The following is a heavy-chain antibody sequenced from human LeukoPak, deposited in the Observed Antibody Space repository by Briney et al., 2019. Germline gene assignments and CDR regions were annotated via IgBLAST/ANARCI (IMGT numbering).Heavy chain of an antibody. CDR3: ARSLGRGYYYYMDV. Sequence: SQTLSLTCTVSRGSISSGDYYWSWIRQSPGKGLEWIGYIYYSGSTYYNPSLKSRIIISADTSRNQFSLNLSSVTAADTAVYYCARSLGRGYYYYMDVWGKGTTVTVSS. J-gene: IGHJ6*03. CDR2: IYYSGST. CDR1: RGSISSGDYY. V-gene: IGHV4-30-4*08. D-gene: IGHD7-27*01.